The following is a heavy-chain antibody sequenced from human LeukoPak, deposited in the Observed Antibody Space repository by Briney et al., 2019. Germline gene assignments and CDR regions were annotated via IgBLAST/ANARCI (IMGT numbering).Heavy chain of an antibody. CDR3: AASSGVTLGRF. CDR1: GGSIGSGTHY. Sequence: PSETLSLTCTVSGGSIGSGTHYYNWIRQHPGKGLERIGYIYHTGITSYNPSLKSRVIMSVDTSINQVSLKLSSLTAADTAVYYCAASSGVTLGRFWGQGTLVSVSS. CDR2: IYHTGIT. J-gene: IGHJ4*02. D-gene: IGHD3-16*01. V-gene: IGHV4-31*03.